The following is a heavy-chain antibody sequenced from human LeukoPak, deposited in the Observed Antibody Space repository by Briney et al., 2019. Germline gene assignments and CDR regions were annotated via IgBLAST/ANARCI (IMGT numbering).Heavy chain of an antibody. CDR1: GFTFDDYA. D-gene: IGHD3-10*01. J-gene: IGHJ6*03. V-gene: IGHV3-9*01. Sequence: GGSLRLSCAASGFTFDDYAMHWVRQVPGKGLEWVSGISRDRGSIDYADSVKGRFTISRDNAKNSLYLQMDSLRAEDTALYYCVKGSGSYWYYFYLDVWGKGTTVTVSS. CDR2: ISRDRGSI. CDR3: VKGSGSYWYYFYLDV.